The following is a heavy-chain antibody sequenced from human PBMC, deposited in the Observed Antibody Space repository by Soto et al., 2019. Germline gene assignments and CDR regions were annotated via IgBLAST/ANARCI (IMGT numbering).Heavy chain of an antibody. J-gene: IGHJ4*02. V-gene: IGHV3-30-3*01. Sequence: QVQLVESGGGVVQPGRSLRLSCAASGLTFSNYSLHWVRQAPGEGLEWVAVISYDGSKTYYADSVKGRFTISRDNSKNTLYLQMTGLGVEDTAVYYCADLAGGDHTGDYWGQGTLFTVSS. D-gene: IGHD5-18*01. CDR3: ADLAGGDHTGDY. CDR2: ISYDGSKT. CDR1: GLTFSNYS.